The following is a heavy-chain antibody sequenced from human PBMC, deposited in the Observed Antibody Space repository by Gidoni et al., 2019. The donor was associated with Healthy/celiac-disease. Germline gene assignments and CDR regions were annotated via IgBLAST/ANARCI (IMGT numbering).Heavy chain of an antibody. D-gene: IGHD2-2*01. CDR2: IKSKTDGGTT. J-gene: IGHJ6*03. V-gene: IGHV3-15*01. CDR3: TSPPLIVVVPAAYYYMDV. CDR1: GFTFSNAW. Sequence: EVQLVESGGGLVKPGGSLRLSCAASGFTFSNAWMSWVRQAPGKGLEWVGRIKSKTDGGTTDYAAPVKGRFTISRDDSKNTLYLQMNSLKTEDTAVYYCTSPPLIVVVPAAYYYMDVWGKGTTVTVSS.